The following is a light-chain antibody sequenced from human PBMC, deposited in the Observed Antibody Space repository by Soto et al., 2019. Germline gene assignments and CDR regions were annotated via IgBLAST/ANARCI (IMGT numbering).Light chain of an antibody. J-gene: IGLJ1*01. CDR3: CSYDLL. V-gene: IGLV2-23*01. Sequence: QSALTQPASVSGSPGQSITISCTGTNSDVGTHNLVSWYQQHPGKAPKLIIYEGTKRPSGVSNRFSGSKSGNTASLTISGLQAEDEADYYCCSYDLLFGTGTKVTVL. CDR2: EGT. CDR1: NSDVGTHNL.